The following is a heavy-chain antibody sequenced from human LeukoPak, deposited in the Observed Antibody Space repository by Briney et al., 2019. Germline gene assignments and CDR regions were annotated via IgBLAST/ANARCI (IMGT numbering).Heavy chain of an antibody. CDR1: GGSISSSNW. CDR3: ARTSGYDFHWFDP. V-gene: IGHV4-4*02. J-gene: IGHJ5*02. D-gene: IGHD5-12*01. Sequence: PSETLSLTCAVSGGSISSSNWWSWVRQPPGKGLEWIGEIYHSGSTNCNPSLKSRVTISVDKSKNQFSLKLSSVTAADTAVYYCARTSGYDFHWFDPWGQGTLVTVSS. CDR2: IYHSGST.